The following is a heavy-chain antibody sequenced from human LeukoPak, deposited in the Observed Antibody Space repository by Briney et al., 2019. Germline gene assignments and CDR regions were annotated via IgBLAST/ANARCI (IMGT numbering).Heavy chain of an antibody. CDR2: IKKDESEK. V-gene: IGHV3-7*04. Sequence: SGGSLRLSCEASGFTFSDYWKSWVRQAPGKGLEWVAIIKKDESEKFYVGSVKGRFTISRDNAKNSLYLQMDNLRAEDTAVYYCTRAFSSWSDYFDYWGQGTLVTVSS. CDR3: TRAFSSWSDYFDY. CDR1: GFTFSDYW. D-gene: IGHD6-13*01. J-gene: IGHJ4*02.